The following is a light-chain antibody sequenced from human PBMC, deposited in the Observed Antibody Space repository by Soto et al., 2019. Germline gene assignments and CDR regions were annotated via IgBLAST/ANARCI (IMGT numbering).Light chain of an antibody. CDR2: SNN. CDR3: AAWDESPKVPV. Sequence: QSVLTQPPSASGTPGQRVTISCSGSNSNIGRNTVNWYQQLPGAAPSLLIYSNNQRPSGVPDRFSGSKSGTSASRAISGLQSEDEADYYWAAWDESPKVPVFGGGTKLTVL. CDR1: NSNIGRNT. J-gene: IGLJ3*02. V-gene: IGLV1-44*01.